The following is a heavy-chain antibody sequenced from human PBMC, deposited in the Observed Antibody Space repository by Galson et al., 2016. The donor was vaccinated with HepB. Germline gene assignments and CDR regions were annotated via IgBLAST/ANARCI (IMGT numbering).Heavy chain of an antibody. V-gene: IGHV5-51*01. CDR1: GYKFTNYW. Sequence: QSGAEVKKPGESLKISCKGSGYKFTNYWIGWVRQMPGKGLEWMGIIYPDDSDTRYSPSFQGQVTISADKSISTAYLQWSSLKASDTAMYYCARLDYTIEETITYPRGMDVWGQGTTVTVSS. D-gene: IGHD3-16*01. CDR2: IYPDDSDT. CDR3: ARLDYTIEETITYPRGMDV. J-gene: IGHJ6*02.